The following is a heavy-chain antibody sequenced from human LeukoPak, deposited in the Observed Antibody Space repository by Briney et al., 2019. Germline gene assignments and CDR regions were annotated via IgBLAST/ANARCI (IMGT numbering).Heavy chain of an antibody. D-gene: IGHD5-12*01. Sequence: GGSLRLSCTVSGFTVSSNSMSWVRQAPGKGLEGVSFIYSDNTHYSYSVKGRFTISRDNSKNTLYLQMNSLRPEDTAVYYCAKGSGYETQYYYYYMDVWGKGTTVTISS. V-gene: IGHV3-66*03. J-gene: IGHJ6*03. CDR1: GFTVSSNS. CDR2: IYSDNT. CDR3: AKGSGYETQYYYYYMDV.